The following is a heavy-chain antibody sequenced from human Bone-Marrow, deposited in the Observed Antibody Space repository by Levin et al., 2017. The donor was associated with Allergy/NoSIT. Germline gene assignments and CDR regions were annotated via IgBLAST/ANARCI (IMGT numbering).Heavy chain of an antibody. V-gene: IGHV1-69*13. Sequence: SVKVSCKASGGSLNNYAINWVRQAPGQGLEWMGGIIPSFGATNYAQTFQDRVTITADESTNRAYMELRGLRSEDTAGYYCARGVRFFELLSNPRHYYYYGMDVWGQGTTVTVSS. CDR3: ARGVRFFELLSNPRHYYYYGMDV. CDR2: IIPSFGAT. D-gene: IGHD3-3*01. CDR1: GGSLNNYA. J-gene: IGHJ6*02.